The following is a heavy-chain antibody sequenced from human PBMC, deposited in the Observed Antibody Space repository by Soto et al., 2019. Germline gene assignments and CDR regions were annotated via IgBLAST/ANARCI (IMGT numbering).Heavy chain of an antibody. V-gene: IGHV1-69*02. Sequence: QVQLVQSGAEVKKPGSSVRVSCKASGGTFDSYTISWVRQAPGQGLEWVGRIAPLFDISKYAPKFKGRVTITADKSTSTAYMDLSGLTSEDTAVYYCATGECGGRQQLVRDAVDFWGQGTMVTVSS. CDR1: GGTFDSYT. CDR2: IAPLFDIS. J-gene: IGHJ3*01. D-gene: IGHD3-10*01. CDR3: ATGECGGRQQLVRDAVDF.